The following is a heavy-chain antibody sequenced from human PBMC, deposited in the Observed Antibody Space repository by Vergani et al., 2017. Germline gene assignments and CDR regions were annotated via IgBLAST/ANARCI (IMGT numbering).Heavy chain of an antibody. Sequence: EVQLVESGGGLIQPGGSLRLSCAASGFTVSSNYMSWVRQAPGKGLEWVSSISSSNSYIYYADSVKGRFTISRDNAKNSLYLQMNSLRAEDTAVYYCAQGVDYMDVWGKGTTVTVSS. V-gene: IGHV3-21*01. J-gene: IGHJ6*03. CDR2: ISSSNSYI. CDR3: AQGVDYMDV. CDR1: GFTVSSNY. D-gene: IGHD3-16*01.